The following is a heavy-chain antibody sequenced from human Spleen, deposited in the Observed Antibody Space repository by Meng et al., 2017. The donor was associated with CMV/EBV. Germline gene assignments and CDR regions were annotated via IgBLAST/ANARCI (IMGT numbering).Heavy chain of an antibody. CDR1: FTFDDYT. J-gene: IGHJ4*02. CDR2: ISWDGGST. D-gene: IGHD4-23*01. V-gene: IGHV3-43*01. Sequence: FTFDDYTMHWVRQAPGKGLEWVSLISWDGGSTYYADSVKGRFTISRDNSKNSLYLQMNSLRTEDTALYYCAKDMYPDYGGNRVSYFDYWGQGTLVTVSS. CDR3: AKDMYPDYGGNRVSYFDY.